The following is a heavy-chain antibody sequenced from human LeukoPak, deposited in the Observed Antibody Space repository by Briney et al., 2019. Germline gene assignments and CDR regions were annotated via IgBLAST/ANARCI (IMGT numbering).Heavy chain of an antibody. CDR1: GGSISSGDYY. J-gene: IGHJ4*02. CDR2: IYYSGST. V-gene: IGHV4-30-4*01. Sequence: PSQTLSLTCTVSGGSISSGDYYWSWIRQPPGKGLEWIGYIYYSGSTYYNPSLKSRVTISVDTSKNQFSLKLSSVTAADTAVYYCASEIVVAGTRYFDYWGQGTLVTVSS. CDR3: ASEIVVAGTRYFDY. D-gene: IGHD6-19*01.